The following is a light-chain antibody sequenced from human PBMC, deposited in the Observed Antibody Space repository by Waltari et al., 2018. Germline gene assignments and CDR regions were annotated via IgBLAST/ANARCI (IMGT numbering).Light chain of an antibody. CDR2: GAS. CDR1: QTVTSIS. Sequence: EIVLTQSPGTLTLSPGERATIPCRASQTVTSISLSWYQQKPGQAPRLLIYGASTRATGIPDRFSGSGSGTDFTLTISRLEPEDFAVYYCQQYDGIVLTFGGGTKAEI. CDR3: QQYDGIVLT. V-gene: IGKV3-20*01. J-gene: IGKJ4*01.